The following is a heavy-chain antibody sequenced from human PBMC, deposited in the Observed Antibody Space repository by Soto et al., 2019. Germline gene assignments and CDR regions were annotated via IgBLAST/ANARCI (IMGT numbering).Heavy chain of an antibody. CDR1: GFPFSTYT. J-gene: IGHJ4*02. Sequence: EVQLVESGGGLVQPGGSLRLSCAGSGFPFSTYTMNWVRQAPGKGLGWVAGVFGDGSGKYYADSVRGRFTISRDNSNNMVYLQIDTLRVEDTAIYYCVTGRQPDGRWPFDHWGQGTLLTVSS. CDR2: VFGDGSGK. V-gene: IGHV3-23*04. D-gene: IGHD2-8*01. CDR3: VTGRQPDGRWPFDH.